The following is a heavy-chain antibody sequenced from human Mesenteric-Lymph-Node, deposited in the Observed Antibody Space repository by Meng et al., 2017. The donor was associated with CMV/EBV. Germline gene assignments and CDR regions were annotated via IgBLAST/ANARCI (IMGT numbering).Heavy chain of an antibody. CDR1: GYDFTIHA. Sequence: CDATGYDFTIHAIHWVRQAPGQRLEWMGWIYPGNNNKKFSGRFQGRVSFTTFANTAHMELSSLISEDTAVYYCARDLGPVLGDNWFDPWGQGTLVTVSS. CDR3: ARDLGPVLGDNWFDP. CDR2: IYPGNNNK. J-gene: IGHJ5*02. V-gene: IGHV1-3*01.